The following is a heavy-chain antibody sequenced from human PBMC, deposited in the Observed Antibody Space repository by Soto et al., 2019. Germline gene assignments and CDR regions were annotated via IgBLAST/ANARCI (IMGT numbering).Heavy chain of an antibody. J-gene: IGHJ4*02. Sequence: QVQLVQSGTEVKKPGASVKVSCKASGYRFTHYVIHWVRQAPGQRLEWMGWIGAGDGKTYYSQNFKGRVTITKDTSASTAYMQLSSLISEDTAVYYCVRDYAPDSGVHLDFWGQGTLVTVSS. CDR1: GYRFTHYV. V-gene: IGHV1-3*01. CDR3: VRDYAPDSGVHLDF. CDR2: IGAGDGKT. D-gene: IGHD3-22*01.